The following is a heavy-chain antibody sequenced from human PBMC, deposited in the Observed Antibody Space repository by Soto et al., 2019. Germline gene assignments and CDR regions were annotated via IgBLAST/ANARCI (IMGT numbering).Heavy chain of an antibody. J-gene: IGHJ6*02. CDR1: GGSISSGDYY. Sequence: PSETLSLTCTVSGGSISSGDYYWSWIRQPPGKGLEGIGYIYYSGSTYYNPSLKSRVTISVDTSKNQFSLKLSSVTAADTAVYYCARDQTYSYGYFAGGNYYGMDVWGQGTTVTVSS. D-gene: IGHD5-18*01. CDR2: IYYSGST. CDR3: ARDQTYSYGYFAGGNYYGMDV. V-gene: IGHV4-30-4*01.